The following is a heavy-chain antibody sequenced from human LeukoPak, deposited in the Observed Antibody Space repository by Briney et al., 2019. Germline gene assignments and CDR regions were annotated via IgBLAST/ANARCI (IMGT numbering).Heavy chain of an antibody. CDR2: INWNGGST. Sequence: GGSLRLSCAASGFTFDDYGMSWVRHAPGKGLEWVSGINWNGGSTVYADSVKGRFTISRDNAKNSLYLQMNSLRAEDRAVYYCARRLLTGYYEFWGQGTLVTVSS. J-gene: IGHJ4*02. CDR3: ARRLLTGYYEF. V-gene: IGHV3-20*04. D-gene: IGHD3-9*01. CDR1: GFTFDDYG.